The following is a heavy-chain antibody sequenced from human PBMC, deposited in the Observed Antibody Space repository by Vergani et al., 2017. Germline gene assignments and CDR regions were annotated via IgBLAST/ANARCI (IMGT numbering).Heavy chain of an antibody. V-gene: IGHV3-30*18. CDR2: ISTDGTKK. Sequence: QVQLVESGGGIVQPGRSLRLSCVASGFTFSSHAIHWVRRAPGKVLEWVAVISTDGTKKYYGDSVKGRFTISRDNSKKTLDLQMNSLRTEDSAVYYCAKAGSVASESLQYNFYMDVWGKGTTVTVS. J-gene: IGHJ6*03. CDR3: AKAGSVASESLQYNFYMDV. CDR1: GFTFSSHA. D-gene: IGHD5-24*01.